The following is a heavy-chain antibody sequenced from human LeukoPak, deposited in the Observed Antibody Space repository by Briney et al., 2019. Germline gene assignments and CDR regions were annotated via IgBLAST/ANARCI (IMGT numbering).Heavy chain of an antibody. D-gene: IGHD3-10*01. CDR2: IYSGGST. CDR1: GFSVSTNY. CDR3: ARGKTSDDIIEDAFDL. Sequence: PGGSLRLSCAASGFSVSTNYMTWVRQAPGKGLEWVSIIYSGGSTYYADSVRGRFIISRENFNNEVVLQMNSLRADDTALYYCARGKTSDDIIEDAFDLWGHGTMVTVSS. V-gene: IGHV3-66*01. J-gene: IGHJ3*01.